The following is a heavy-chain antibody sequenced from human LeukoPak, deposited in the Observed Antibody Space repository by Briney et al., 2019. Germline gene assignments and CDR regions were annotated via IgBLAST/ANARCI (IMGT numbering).Heavy chain of an antibody. Sequence: ASVKVSCKASGYTFTGYYMHWVRQAPGQGLEWMGWINPNSGGTNYAQKFQGWVTMTRDTSISTAYTELSRLRSDDTAVYYCARGAMVRGEEHYYGMDVWGQGTTVTVSS. CDR1: GYTFTGYY. J-gene: IGHJ6*02. CDR3: ARGAMVRGEEHYYGMDV. V-gene: IGHV1-2*04. CDR2: INPNSGGT. D-gene: IGHD3-10*01.